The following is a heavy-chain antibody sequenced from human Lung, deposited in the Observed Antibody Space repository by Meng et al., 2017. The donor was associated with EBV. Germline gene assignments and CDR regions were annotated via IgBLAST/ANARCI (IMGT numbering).Heavy chain of an antibody. CDR1: GGSISSGGYY. J-gene: IGHJ5*02. V-gene: IGHV4-31*01. CDR2: IYYSGST. CDR3: ARVVAGRYNWFDP. Sequence: QVQLQESGPGLVKPSQTLSLTCTVSGGSISSGGYYWSWIRQHPGKGLEWIGYIYYSGSTYYNPSLKSLVTISVDTSRNQFSLKLSSVTAADTAVYYCARVVAGRYNWFDPWGQGTLVTVSS. D-gene: IGHD6-6*01.